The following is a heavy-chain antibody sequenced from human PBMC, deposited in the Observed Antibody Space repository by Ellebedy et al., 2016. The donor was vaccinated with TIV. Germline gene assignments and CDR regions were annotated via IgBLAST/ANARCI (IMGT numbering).Heavy chain of an antibody. Sequence: SGPTLVXPTQTLTLTCTFSGFSLSTSGVGVGWIRQPPGKALEWLALIYWDDDKRYSPSLKTRLTISKDTSKNQVVLTMTNMDPVDTATYYCARSQLYYDILTGYYTGFPFDYWGQGTLVTVSS. J-gene: IGHJ4*02. D-gene: IGHD3-9*01. CDR3: ARSQLYYDILTGYYTGFPFDY. CDR2: IYWDDDK. CDR1: GFSLSTSGVG. V-gene: IGHV2-5*02.